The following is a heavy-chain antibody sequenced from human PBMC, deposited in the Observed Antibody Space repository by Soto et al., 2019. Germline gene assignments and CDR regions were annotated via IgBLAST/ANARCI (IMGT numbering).Heavy chain of an antibody. CDR2: IIPIFGTA. J-gene: IGHJ4*02. CDR1: GGTFSSYA. D-gene: IGHD3-22*01. Sequence: SVKVSCKASGGTFSSYAISWVRQAPGQGLEWMGGIIPIFGTANYAQKFQGRVTITADESTSTAYMELSSLRSEDTAVYYCAKLGYDSSGYYSDDIDYWGQGTLVTASS. V-gene: IGHV1-69*13. CDR3: AKLGYDSSGYYSDDIDY.